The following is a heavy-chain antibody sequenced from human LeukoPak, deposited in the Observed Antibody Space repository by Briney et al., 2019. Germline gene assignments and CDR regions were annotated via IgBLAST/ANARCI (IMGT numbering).Heavy chain of an antibody. CDR2: ISGSAKST. Sequence: GGSLRLSCAASGFTFSSYAMSWVRQAPGKGLEWVSGISGSAKSTYYADSVKGRFTISRDNSKNTMYLQMKSLRAEDTAEYFCAKDGYYYDSSGYYDGGYFDYWGQGTLVTVSS. V-gene: IGHV3-23*01. D-gene: IGHD3-22*01. CDR3: AKDGYYYDSSGYYDGGYFDY. CDR1: GFTFSSYA. J-gene: IGHJ4*02.